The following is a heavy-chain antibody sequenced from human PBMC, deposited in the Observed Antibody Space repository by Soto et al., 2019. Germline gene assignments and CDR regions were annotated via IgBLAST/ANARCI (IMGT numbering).Heavy chain of an antibody. D-gene: IGHD5-18*01. CDR3: ARDGQYSYGTFGY. CDR2: ISYDGSNK. J-gene: IGHJ4*02. Sequence: QVQLVESGGGVVQPGRSLRLSCAASGFTFSSYAMHWVRQAPGKGLEWVAVISYDGSNKYYADSVKGRFTISRDNSKNTLDLQMNSLRAEDTAVYYCARDGQYSYGTFGYWGQGTLVTVSS. V-gene: IGHV3-30-3*01. CDR1: GFTFSSYA.